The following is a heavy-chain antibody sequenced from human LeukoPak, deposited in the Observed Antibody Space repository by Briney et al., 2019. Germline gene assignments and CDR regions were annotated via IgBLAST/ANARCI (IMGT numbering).Heavy chain of an antibody. Sequence: SETLSLTCTVSGGSISSYYWSWIRQPPGKGLEWIGYIYYSGSTNYNPSLKSRVTISVDTSKNQFSLKLSSVTAADTAVYYCARELEWPGAFDIWGQGTMVTVSS. D-gene: IGHD3-3*01. J-gene: IGHJ3*02. CDR3: ARELEWPGAFDI. V-gene: IGHV4-59*01. CDR2: IYYSGST. CDR1: GGSISSYY.